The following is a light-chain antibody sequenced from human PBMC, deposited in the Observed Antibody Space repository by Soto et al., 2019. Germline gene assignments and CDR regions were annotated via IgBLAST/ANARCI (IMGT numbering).Light chain of an antibody. V-gene: IGLV3-21*04. CDR2: YDS. J-gene: IGLJ2*01. Sequence: SSELTQPPSVSVAPGKTARITCGGNNIGSKSVHWYQQKPGQAPVLVIYYDSDRPSGIPERFSGSNSANTATLTISRVEDGDEADYYCQVWDSSSDNVVFGEGTKLTV. CDR1: NIGSKS. CDR3: QVWDSSSDNVV.